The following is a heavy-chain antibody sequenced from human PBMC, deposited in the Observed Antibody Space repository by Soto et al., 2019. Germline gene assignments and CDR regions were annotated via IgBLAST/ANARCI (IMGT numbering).Heavy chain of an antibody. Sequence: QLVESGGGLVKPGGSLRLSCAASGFTFKNAWMSWVRQAPGKGLEWVGRIKTKADAGTTDYAAPVKGRFTISRDDSKNTLYLQMNSLKNEDTALYFCTTDVATIFFDPRGQGTLVTVSS. CDR3: TTDVATIFFDP. CDR1: GFTFKNAW. V-gene: IGHV3-15*01. D-gene: IGHD3-10*02. CDR2: IKTKADAGTT. J-gene: IGHJ5*02.